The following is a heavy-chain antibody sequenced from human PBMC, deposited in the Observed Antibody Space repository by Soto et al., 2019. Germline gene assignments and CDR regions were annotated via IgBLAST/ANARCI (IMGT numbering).Heavy chain of an antibody. J-gene: IGHJ6*02. CDR3: AGPMYDFWSGYYYGMDV. Sequence: TFSSYEMNWVRQAPGKGLEWVSYISSSGSTIYYADSVKGRFTISRDNAKNSLYLQMNSLRAEDTAVYYCAGPMYDFWSGYYYGMDVWGQGTTVTVSS. CDR2: ISSSGSTI. CDR1: TFSSYE. V-gene: IGHV3-48*03. D-gene: IGHD3-3*01.